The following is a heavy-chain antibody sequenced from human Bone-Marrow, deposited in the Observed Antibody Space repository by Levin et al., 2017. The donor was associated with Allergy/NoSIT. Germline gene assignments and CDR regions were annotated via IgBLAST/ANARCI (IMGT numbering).Heavy chain of an antibody. Sequence: SVKVSCKASGGTFSSYTISWVRQAPGQGLEWMGRIIPILGIANYAQKFQGRVTITADKSTSTAYMELSSLRSEDTAVYYCARSGSLGYCSSTSSPSYYYYGMDVWGQGTTVTVSS. CDR3: ARSGSLGYCSSTSSPSYYYYGMDV. J-gene: IGHJ6*02. CDR2: IIPILGIA. V-gene: IGHV1-69*02. CDR1: GGTFSSYT. D-gene: IGHD2-2*01.